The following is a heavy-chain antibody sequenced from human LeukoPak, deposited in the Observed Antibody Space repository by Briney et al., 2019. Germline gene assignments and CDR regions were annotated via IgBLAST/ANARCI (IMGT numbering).Heavy chain of an antibody. CDR3: ARDLGHGGAEIDY. V-gene: IGHV4-4*02. CDR1: GGSISSSNW. CDR2: IYHSGST. D-gene: IGHD3-16*01. J-gene: IGHJ4*02. Sequence: SETLSLTCAVSGGSISSSNWWSWVRQPPGKGLEWIGEIYHSGSTNYNPSLKSRVTISVDKSKNQFSLKLSSVTAADTAVYYCARDLGHGGAEIDYWGQGTLVTVSS.